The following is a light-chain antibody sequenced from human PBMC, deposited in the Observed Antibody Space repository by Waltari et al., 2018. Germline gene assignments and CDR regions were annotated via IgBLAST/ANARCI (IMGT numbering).Light chain of an antibody. CDR1: QSVGRS. V-gene: IGKV3-20*01. CDR2: NAS. CDR3: QMYVRLPVT. Sequence: EIVLTQSPVTLSLFQGERATLSCRASQSVGRSLAWYQQKPGQPPRLLIYNASNSASGIPDRFSGSGSGADFSLTISRLEPEDFAVYYCQMYVRLPVTFGQGTKVEVK. J-gene: IGKJ1*01.